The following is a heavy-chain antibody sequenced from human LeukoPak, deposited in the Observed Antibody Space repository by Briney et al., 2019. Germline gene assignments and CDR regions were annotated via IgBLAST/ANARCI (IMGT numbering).Heavy chain of an antibody. J-gene: IGHJ6*03. D-gene: IGHD3-10*01. Sequence: GGSLRLSCVASGFTFSRHGMNWVRQAPGKGLEWVAFIRYDGSNKYYADSVKGRFTISRDNSQNTLYLQMNSLRAEDTAVYYCAKDGNYYGSGSYYKGSGYYYYYMDVWGKGTTVTISS. CDR1: GFTFSRHG. CDR3: AKDGNYYGSGSYYKGSGYYYYYMDV. V-gene: IGHV3-30*02. CDR2: IRYDGSNK.